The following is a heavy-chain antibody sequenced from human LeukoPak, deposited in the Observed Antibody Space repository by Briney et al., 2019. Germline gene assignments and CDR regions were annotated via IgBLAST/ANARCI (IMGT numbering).Heavy chain of an antibody. V-gene: IGHV4-61*02. CDR1: GGSISSGSYY. Sequence: PSETLSLTCTVSGGSISSGSYYWSWIRQPAGKGLEWIGRIYTSGSTNYNPSLKSRVTKSVDTSKNQFSLKLSSVTAADTAVYYCARVGYGDYAWFDPWGQGTLVTVSS. D-gene: IGHD4-17*01. CDR3: ARVGYGDYAWFDP. CDR2: IYTSGST. J-gene: IGHJ5*02.